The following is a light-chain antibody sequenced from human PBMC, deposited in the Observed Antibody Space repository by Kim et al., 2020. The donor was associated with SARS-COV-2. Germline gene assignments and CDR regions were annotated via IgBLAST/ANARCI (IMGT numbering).Light chain of an antibody. J-gene: IGKJ2*01. V-gene: IGKV3-20*01. CDR2: GAS. CDR3: QQYGDSPYT. Sequence: LSPGDRATLSCRASQTVSANYLDWYQQKRGQAHRLLFYGASSRATGTPDRMTGGGSGTDFTLTISRLEPEDFAVYYCQQYGDSPYTFGQGTKLEI. CDR1: QTVSANY.